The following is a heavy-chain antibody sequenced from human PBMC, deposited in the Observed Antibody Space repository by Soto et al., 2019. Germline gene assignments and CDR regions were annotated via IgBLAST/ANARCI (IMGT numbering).Heavy chain of an antibody. CDR3: ARHNLGPRSGGGMGG. Sequence: SETLSITCTVSGGSISSGGYYWNWIRQHPGKGLEWIGYIYYSGSSYYNPSLKSRVTISVDMSKNQFSLKLSSVTAADTALYYCARHNLGPRSGGGMGGWGQGPKGTVYS. J-gene: IGHJ6*02. CDR1: GGSISSGGYY. D-gene: IGHD7-27*01. V-gene: IGHV4-31*03. CDR2: IYYSGSS.